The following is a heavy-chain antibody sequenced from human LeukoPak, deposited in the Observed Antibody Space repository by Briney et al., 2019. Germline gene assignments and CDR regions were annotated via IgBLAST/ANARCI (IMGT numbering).Heavy chain of an antibody. CDR1: GYTFTGYY. Sequence: ASVTVSFKASGYTFTGYYIHWVRQAPGQGLEWMGWINPNSGGTNYAQKFQGRVTMTRDTSIRTAYIELSRLRSDDTAVYHCARDYYGSGSYMDLWGQGTMVTVSS. CDR2: INPNSGGT. CDR3: ARDYYGSGSYMDL. V-gene: IGHV1-2*02. J-gene: IGHJ3*01. D-gene: IGHD3-10*01.